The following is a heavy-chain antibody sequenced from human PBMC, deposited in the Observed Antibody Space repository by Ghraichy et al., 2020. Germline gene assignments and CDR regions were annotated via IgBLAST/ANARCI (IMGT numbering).Heavy chain of an antibody. D-gene: IGHD2-21*02. J-gene: IGHJ6*02. CDR3: ARGWERRNCGGDCYVPDMDV. Sequence: SETLSLTCAVYGGSFSGYYWSWIRQPPGKGLEWIGEINHSGSTNYNPSLKSRVTISVDTSKNQFSLKLSSVTAADTAVYYCARGWERRNCGGDCYVPDMDVWGQGTTVTVSS. CDR2: INHSGST. CDR1: GGSFSGYY. V-gene: IGHV4-34*01.